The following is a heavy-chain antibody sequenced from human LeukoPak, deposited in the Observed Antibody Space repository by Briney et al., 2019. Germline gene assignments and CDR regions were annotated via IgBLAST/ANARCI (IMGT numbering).Heavy chain of an antibody. D-gene: IGHD3-10*01. CDR2: ISGSGGST. CDR1: GFTFSSYA. Sequence: GGSLRLSCAASGFTFSSYAMSWVRQAPGKGLEWVSAISGSGGSTYYADSVKGRFTISRDNSKNTLYLQMNSLRAEDTAVYYCAKSPALWLEGTGTAFDIWGRGTMVTVSS. J-gene: IGHJ3*02. V-gene: IGHV3-23*01. CDR3: AKSPALWLEGTGTAFDI.